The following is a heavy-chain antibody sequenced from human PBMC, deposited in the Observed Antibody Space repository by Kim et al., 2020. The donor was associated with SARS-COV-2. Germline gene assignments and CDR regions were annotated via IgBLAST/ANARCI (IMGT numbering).Heavy chain of an antibody. J-gene: IGHJ4*02. D-gene: IGHD5-12*01. CDR1: GFTFSSYG. Sequence: GGSLRLSCAASGFTFSSYGMHWVRQAPGKGLEWVAVISYDGSNKYYADSVKGRFTISRDNSKNTLYLQMNSLRAEDTAVYYCAKAVLRWLQFYYWGQGTLVTVSS. CDR2: ISYDGSNK. CDR3: AKAVLRWLQFYY. V-gene: IGHV3-30*18.